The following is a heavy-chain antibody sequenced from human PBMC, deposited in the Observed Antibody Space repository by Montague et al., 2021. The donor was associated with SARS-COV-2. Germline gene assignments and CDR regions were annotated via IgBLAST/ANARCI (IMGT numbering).Heavy chain of an antibody. Sequence: SLRLSCAASGFTFSNFAMTWVRQAPGKGLEWASAIGGSGGGPYYADSVKGRFTMSRDNFKDTLFLQMNSLRAEDTAVYYCAKGGLGAAAGSFFYYGLDVWGQGTTVTVSS. CDR3: AKGGLGAAAGSFFYYGLDV. D-gene: IGHD6-13*01. J-gene: IGHJ6*02. V-gene: IGHV3-23*01. CDR2: IGGSGGGP. CDR1: GFTFSNFA.